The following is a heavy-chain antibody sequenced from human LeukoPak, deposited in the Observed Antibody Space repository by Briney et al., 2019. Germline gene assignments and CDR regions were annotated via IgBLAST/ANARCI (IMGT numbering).Heavy chain of an antibody. CDR3: AKKWSGDYDSSGINDAFDL. CDR1: GFTFSSYG. Sequence: PGGSLRLSCAASGFTFSSYGMHWVRQAPGKGLEWVAVISYDGSNKYYADSVKGRFTISRDNSKNTLYLQMNSLRPEDTAVYYCAKKWSGDYDSSGINDAFDLWGQGTMVTVSS. J-gene: IGHJ3*01. D-gene: IGHD3-22*01. CDR2: ISYDGSNK. V-gene: IGHV3-30*18.